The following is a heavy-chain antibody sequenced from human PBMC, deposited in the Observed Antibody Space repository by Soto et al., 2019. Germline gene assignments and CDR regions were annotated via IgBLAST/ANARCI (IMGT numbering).Heavy chain of an antibody. CDR2: MNPINGAA. Sequence: ASVKVSCKASGYDFTAYDINWVRQASGQGLEWMGWMNPINGAAGSARRFQGRISMTRNTATGAAYLELTSLRSDDSAVYYCGRGPSPRAPAGGTPYYYAMDVWGQGTTVTVSS. CDR3: GRGPSPRAPAGGTPYYYAMDV. D-gene: IGHD6-13*01. V-gene: IGHV1-8*02. J-gene: IGHJ6*02. CDR1: GYDFTAYD.